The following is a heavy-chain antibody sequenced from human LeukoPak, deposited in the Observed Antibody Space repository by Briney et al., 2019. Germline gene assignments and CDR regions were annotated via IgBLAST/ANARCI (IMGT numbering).Heavy chain of an antibody. V-gene: IGHV3-7*02. CDR3: AIEDYIGPVDF. CDR2: IQKDGIEK. CDR1: GFTFSSYV. J-gene: IGHJ4*02. Sequence: PGGSLRLSCAASGFTFSSYVMTWVRQSPGKGLEWVANIQKDGIEKHYVDSVKGRFTISRDNAKNSLSLQMNSLRAGDTAVYYCAIEDYIGPVDFWGLGTLVSVSS. D-gene: IGHD4-11*01.